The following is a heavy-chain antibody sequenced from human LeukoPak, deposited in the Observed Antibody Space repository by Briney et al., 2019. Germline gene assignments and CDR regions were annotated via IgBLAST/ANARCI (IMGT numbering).Heavy chain of an antibody. V-gene: IGHV3-33*01. Sequence: GGSQRLSCAASGFTFSSYGMHWVRQAPGKGLEWVAAIRNDGSSECYADSVKGRFTISRDNSKNTLYLQMNSLRAEDTAVYYCARERYYDSSGGLDWGQGTLVTVSS. CDR2: IRNDGSSE. D-gene: IGHD3-22*01. J-gene: IGHJ4*02. CDR1: GFTFSSYG. CDR3: ARERYYDSSGGLD.